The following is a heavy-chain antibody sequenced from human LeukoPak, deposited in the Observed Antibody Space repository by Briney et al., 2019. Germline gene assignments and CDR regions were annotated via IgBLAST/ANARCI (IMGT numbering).Heavy chain of an antibody. CDR3: ARSDGYGLVGI. D-gene: IGHD3-10*01. Sequence: SETLSLTCTVSGGSISSTSYYWGWIRQPPGKGLEWIGSIYYSWDTYYNPSLKSRVTISVDTSKNQFSLKLSSVTAADTAVYYCARSDGYGLVGIWGQGTIVTVSS. CDR1: GGSISSTSYY. V-gene: IGHV4-39*01. CDR2: IYYSWDT. J-gene: IGHJ3*02.